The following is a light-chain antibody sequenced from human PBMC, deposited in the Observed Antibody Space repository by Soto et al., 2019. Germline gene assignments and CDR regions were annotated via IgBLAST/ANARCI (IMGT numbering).Light chain of an antibody. CDR2: EVS. Sequence: QSALTQPASVSGSPGQSITISCTGTSSGVGSYNYVSWYQRHPAKAPKLMIYEVSYRPSGVSSRFSGSKSGNTASLTISGLQAEDEADYYCTSYATSTTLVFGGGTKLTAL. V-gene: IGLV2-14*01. CDR3: TSYATSTTLV. CDR1: SSGVGSYNY. J-gene: IGLJ2*01.